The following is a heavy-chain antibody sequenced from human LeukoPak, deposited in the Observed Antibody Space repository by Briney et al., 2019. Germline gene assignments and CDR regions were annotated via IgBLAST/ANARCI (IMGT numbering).Heavy chain of an antibody. CDR2: IHHSGNS. V-gene: IGHV4-59*02. J-gene: IGHJ5*02. CDR3: TRGLWGLQS. CDR1: GASVTDYY. Sequence: ETLSLTCTVSGASVTDYYWSWIRQSPGKGLEWISYIHHSGNSDYNPSLRSRVTTSLDTSKNQFSLNLISVTAADTAVYYCTRGLWGLQSWSQGTLVTVSS. D-gene: IGHD7-27*01.